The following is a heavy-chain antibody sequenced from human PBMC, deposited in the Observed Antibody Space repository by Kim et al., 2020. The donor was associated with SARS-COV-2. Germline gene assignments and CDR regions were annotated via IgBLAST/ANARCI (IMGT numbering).Heavy chain of an antibody. D-gene: IGHD3-3*01. CDR1: GFTFSSYS. V-gene: IGHV3-21*01. CDR2: ISSSSSYI. CDR3: ARARAPSRAGVIILGD. Sequence: GGSLRLSCAASGFTFSSYSMHWVRQAPGKGLEWVSSISSSSSYIYYADSVKGRFTISRDNAKNTLYLQMNSLRAEDTAVYYCARARAPSRAGVIILGDWGQGTLVTVSS. J-gene: IGHJ4*02.